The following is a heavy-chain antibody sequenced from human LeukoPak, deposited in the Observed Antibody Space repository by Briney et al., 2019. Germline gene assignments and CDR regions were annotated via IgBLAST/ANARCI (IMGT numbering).Heavy chain of an antibody. CDR3: ARGYCSSTSCVRFDP. D-gene: IGHD2-2*01. CDR2: IYPGDSDT. J-gene: IGHJ5*02. V-gene: IGHV5-51*01. CDR1: GYSFTSYW. Sequence: GESLKISCKGSGYSFTSYWIGWVRQMPGKGLEWMGIIYPGDSDTRYSPSFQGQVTISADKSISTAYLQWSSLKASDTAMYYCARGYCSSTSCVRFDPWGQGTLVTVSS.